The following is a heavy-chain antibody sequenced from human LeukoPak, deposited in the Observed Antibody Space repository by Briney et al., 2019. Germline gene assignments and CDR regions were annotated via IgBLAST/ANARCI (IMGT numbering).Heavy chain of an antibody. J-gene: IGHJ4*02. CDR1: GGTFSSYA. Sequence: EASVKVSCKASGGTFSSYAISWVRQAPGQGLEWMGGIIPIFGTANYAQKFQGRVTITADKSTSTAYMELSSLRSEDTAVYYCARDSRLYGDYAKPFLEPDYWGQGTLVTVSS. V-gene: IGHV1-69*06. CDR2: IIPIFGTA. CDR3: ARDSRLYGDYAKPFLEPDY. D-gene: IGHD4-17*01.